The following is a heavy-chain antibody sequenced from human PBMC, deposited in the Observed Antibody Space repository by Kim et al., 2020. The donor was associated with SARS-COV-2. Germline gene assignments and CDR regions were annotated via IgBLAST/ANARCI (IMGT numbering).Heavy chain of an antibody. J-gene: IGHJ3*02. CDR2: IYYSGST. Sequence: SETLSLTCTVSGGSVSSGSYYWSWIRQPPGKGLELIGYIYYSGSTNYNPSLKSRVTISVDTSKNQFSLKLSSVTAADTAVYYCARGRALCGWFGESWVHDAFDIWGQGTMVTVSS. CDR3: ARGRALCGWFGESWVHDAFDI. D-gene: IGHD3-10*01. V-gene: IGHV4-61*01. CDR1: GGSVSSGSYY.